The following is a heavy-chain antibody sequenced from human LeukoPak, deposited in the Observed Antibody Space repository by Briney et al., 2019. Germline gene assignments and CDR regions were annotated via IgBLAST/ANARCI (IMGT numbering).Heavy chain of an antibody. CDR1: GASISDGHYY. J-gene: IGHJ5*02. Sequence: SETLSLTCTVSGASISDGHYYWGWIRQTPGKGLEWIASMYYGGATYYHPSLKSRVTISVNTSTNQLSLKLSSVTAADTAVYYCARQSITPSDWLDPWGQGSLVIVSS. D-gene: IGHD3-3*01. CDR3: ARQSITPSDWLDP. V-gene: IGHV4-39*01. CDR2: MYYGGAT.